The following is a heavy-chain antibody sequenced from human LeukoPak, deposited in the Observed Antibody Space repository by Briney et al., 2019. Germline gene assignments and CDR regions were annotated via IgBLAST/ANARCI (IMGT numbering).Heavy chain of an antibody. Sequence: ASVKVSCKASGYTFTDYYMSWVRQAPGQGLEWMGWIDPHSGGTKYAQKFRGRVTMTRDTSISTAYVELSRLRSDDTAVYYCAREYYDTSGRKYPFDIWGQGTMVTVSS. CDR2: IDPHSGGT. J-gene: IGHJ3*02. CDR3: AREYYDTSGRKYPFDI. V-gene: IGHV1-2*02. D-gene: IGHD3-22*01. CDR1: GYTFTDYY.